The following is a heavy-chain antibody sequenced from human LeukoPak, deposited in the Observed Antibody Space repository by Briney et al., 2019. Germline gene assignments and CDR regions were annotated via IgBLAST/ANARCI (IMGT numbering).Heavy chain of an antibody. J-gene: IGHJ4*02. Sequence: PGGSLRLSCAASGFAFSMYNMNWVRQAPGKGLEWLSYISGSGNTIYYADSVRGRFTISRDNAKNSLFLQMNSLRAEDTAVYYCAKGGLRGSGNYYCVDYWGQGTLVTVSS. D-gene: IGHD3-10*01. CDR1: GFAFSMYN. CDR3: AKGGLRGSGNYYCVDY. CDR2: ISGSGNTI. V-gene: IGHV3-48*01.